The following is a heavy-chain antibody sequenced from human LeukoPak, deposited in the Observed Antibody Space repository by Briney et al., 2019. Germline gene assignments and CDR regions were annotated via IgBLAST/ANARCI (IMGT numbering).Heavy chain of an antibody. CDR2: ISSSGAL. D-gene: IGHD4-11*01. J-gene: IGHJ4*02. V-gene: IGHV3-48*01. CDR1: GFTFSTYT. Sequence: GGSLRLSCVASGFTFSTYTMNWVRQSSGKGREWVSTISSSGALHYADSVKGRFTISRDSAKNSLYLQMNSLRAEDTALYYCVRDSSYSHFDYWGQGTLVTVSS. CDR3: VRDSSYSHFDY.